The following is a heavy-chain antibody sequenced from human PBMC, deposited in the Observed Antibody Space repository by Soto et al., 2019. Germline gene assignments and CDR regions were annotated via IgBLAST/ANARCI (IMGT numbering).Heavy chain of an antibody. CDR1: GYTFTTYD. CDR2: MNPNSGDT. J-gene: IGHJ4*02. Sequence: QVQLVQSGDEVKKPGASVKVSCKATGYTFTTYDINWVRQATGQGLESMGWMNPNSGDTGYAQKFQGRDTMTTDTAISTVYMGLLTLPSEDRAVYNCVMGREWIRNCWGQGTLVTVSS. CDR3: VMGREWIRNC. D-gene: IGHD5-18*01. V-gene: IGHV1-8*01.